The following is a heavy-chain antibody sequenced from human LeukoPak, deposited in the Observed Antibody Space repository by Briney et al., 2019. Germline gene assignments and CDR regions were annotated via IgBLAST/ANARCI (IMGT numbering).Heavy chain of an antibody. Sequence: GRSLRLSCAASGFTFSSYSMNWVRQAPGKGLEWVSSISSSSSYIYYADSVKGRFTISRDNAKNSLYLQMNSLRAEDTAVYYCARGPNLWFFDYWGQGTLVTVSS. V-gene: IGHV3-21*01. CDR3: ARGPNLWFFDY. CDR1: GFTFSSYS. J-gene: IGHJ4*02. CDR2: ISSSSSYI. D-gene: IGHD3-10*01.